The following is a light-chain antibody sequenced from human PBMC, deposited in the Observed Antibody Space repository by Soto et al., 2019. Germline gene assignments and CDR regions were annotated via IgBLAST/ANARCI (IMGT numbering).Light chain of an antibody. CDR3: SSYTSSSTLVV. J-gene: IGLJ2*01. V-gene: IGLV2-14*01. Sequence: QSALTQPASVSGSPGQSITISCTGTSSDVGGYNYVSWYQQHPGKAPKLMIYDVSNRPSGVSNRFSGSKSGNTASLTISGLQAEDEADDYCSSYTSSSTLVVFGGGTKLPVL. CDR2: DVS. CDR1: SSDVGGYNY.